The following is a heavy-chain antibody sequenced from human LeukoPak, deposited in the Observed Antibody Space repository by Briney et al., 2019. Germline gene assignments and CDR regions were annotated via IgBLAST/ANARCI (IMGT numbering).Heavy chain of an antibody. V-gene: IGHV4-59*01. CDR3: ARAGASAFDY. Sequence: SETLSLTCTVSGGSISSYYWSWIRQPPGKGLEWIGYIYYSGSTNYNPSLKSRVTISVDTSRNQFSLKLSSVTAADTAVYYCARAGASAFDYWGQGTLVTVSS. CDR1: GGSISSYY. D-gene: IGHD2-2*01. J-gene: IGHJ4*02. CDR2: IYYSGST.